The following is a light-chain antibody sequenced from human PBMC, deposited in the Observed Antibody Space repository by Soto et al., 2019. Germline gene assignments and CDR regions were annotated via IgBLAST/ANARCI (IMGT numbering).Light chain of an antibody. CDR1: QSVNSN. CDR3: QQYNVWPLT. Sequence: EIVMTQSPVTLSVSPGDRATLSCRASQSVNSNLAWYQQKPRQTPKLLIYVASTRAPGIPARFSGSGSGTEFTLTISGLQSEDFAVYYCQQYNVWPLTFGGGTKVEFK. J-gene: IGKJ4*01. V-gene: IGKV3-15*01. CDR2: VAS.